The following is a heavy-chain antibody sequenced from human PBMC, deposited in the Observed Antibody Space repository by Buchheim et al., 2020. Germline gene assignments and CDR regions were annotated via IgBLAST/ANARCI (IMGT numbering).Heavy chain of an antibody. J-gene: IGHJ4*02. CDR1: GFTFSSYS. D-gene: IGHD3-10*01. V-gene: IGHV3-48*04. CDR2: ISSSSTI. Sequence: EVQLVESGGGLVQPGGSLRLSCAASGFTFSSYSMNWVRQAPGKGLEWVSYISSSSTIYYADSVKGRFTISRDHAKNSLYLQMNSLRAEDTAVYYCARVAGPGSEWDYWGQGTL. CDR3: ARVAGPGSEWDY.